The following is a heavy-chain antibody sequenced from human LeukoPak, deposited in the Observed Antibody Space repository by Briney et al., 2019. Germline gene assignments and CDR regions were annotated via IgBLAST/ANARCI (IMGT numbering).Heavy chain of an antibody. J-gene: IGHJ3*02. CDR3: ARGREVLRYFDWLPSSAFDI. V-gene: IGHV1-69*13. D-gene: IGHD3-9*01. CDR2: IIPVFGTA. Sequence: SVKVSCKASGGTFSSYTINWVRQAPGQGLEWMGGIIPVFGTANYVQKFQGRVTITADESTSTAYMELSSLRNEDTAVYFCARGREVLRYFDWLPSSAFDIWGQGTVVTVSS. CDR1: GGTFSSYT.